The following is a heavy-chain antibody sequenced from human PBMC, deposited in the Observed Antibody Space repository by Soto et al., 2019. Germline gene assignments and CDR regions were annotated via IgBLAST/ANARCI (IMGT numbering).Heavy chain of an antibody. J-gene: IGHJ4*02. CDR3: ARGQGNFDY. D-gene: IGHD3-10*01. CDR1: GFTFNNYC. CDR2: IKHDGSEK. V-gene: IGHV3-7*01. Sequence: GGSLRLSCTDSGFTFNNYCMSWVRQAPGKGLEWVANIKHDGSEKYYVDSVKGRFTISRDNAQNSLYLQMNSLRAEDTAVYYCARGQGNFDYWGQGTLVTVSS.